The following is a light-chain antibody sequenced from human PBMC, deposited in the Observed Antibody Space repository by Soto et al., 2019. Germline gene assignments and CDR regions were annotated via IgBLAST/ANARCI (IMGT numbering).Light chain of an antibody. CDR3: QQYVSSPWT. J-gene: IGKJ1*01. V-gene: IGKV3-20*01. CDR2: GAS. CDR1: QSVSNSY. Sequence: EIVLTQSPGTLSLSPGERTTLSCRASQSVSNSYLAWYQQRPGQAPRLLIYGASTRATGIPDRFSGSGSGTDFTLTISGLEPEDFAVYFCQQYVSSPWTFGQGTKVE.